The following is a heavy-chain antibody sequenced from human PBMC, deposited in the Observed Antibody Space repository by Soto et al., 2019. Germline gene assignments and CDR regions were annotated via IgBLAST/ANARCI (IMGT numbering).Heavy chain of an antibody. CDR1: GGSISTYY. J-gene: IGHJ6*02. V-gene: IGHV4-59*01. CDR3: ARDRSTGWDQGYGMDV. Sequence: SETLSLTCTASGGSISTYYWSWIRQPPGKGLEWIGYIYYSGSTSYNPSLKSRVTISVDTSKNQFSLKLRSVTAADTAVYYCARDRSTGWDQGYGMDVWGQGTTVTAP. CDR2: IYYSGST. D-gene: IGHD6-19*01.